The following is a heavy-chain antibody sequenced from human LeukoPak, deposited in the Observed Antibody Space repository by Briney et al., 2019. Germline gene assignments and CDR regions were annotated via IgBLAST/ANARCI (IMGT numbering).Heavy chain of an antibody. Sequence: GGSLRLSCAASGFIFRTHAMSWVRQAPGKGLEWLSTITITDGGTYYIDSVKGRFTMSRDNSKNELYLEMNSLRAEDTAVYYCAREPWRPYLDNWGQETLVTSPQ. CDR3: AREPWRPYLDN. CDR2: ITITDGGT. J-gene: IGHJ4*02. V-gene: IGHV3-23*01. CDR1: GFIFRTHA. D-gene: IGHD3-3*01.